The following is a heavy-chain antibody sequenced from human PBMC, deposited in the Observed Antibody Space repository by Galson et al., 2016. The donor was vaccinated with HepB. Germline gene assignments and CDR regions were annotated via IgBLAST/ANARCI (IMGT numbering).Heavy chain of an antibody. CDR3: AKDHRGELPEQFDY. V-gene: IGHV3-23*01. J-gene: IGHJ4*02. CDR1: GFTFNTYC. D-gene: IGHD1-26*01. Sequence: SLRLSCAASGFTFNTYCMGWVRQAPGTGLEWVSGIDPTGGRTHYADSVQGRFTISRDNSKNTLYLQMNSLRAEDTAVYFCAKDHRGELPEQFDYWGQGTLVTVSS. CDR2: IDPTGGRT.